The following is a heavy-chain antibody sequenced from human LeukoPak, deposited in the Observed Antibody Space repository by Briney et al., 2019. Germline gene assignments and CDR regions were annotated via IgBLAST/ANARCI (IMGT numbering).Heavy chain of an antibody. CDR1: GFPFSSYW. D-gene: IGHD3/OR15-3a*01. J-gene: IGHJ4*02. CDR3: ATTARVGQN. V-gene: IGHV3-7*03. Sequence: GGSLRLSCVASGFPFSSYWMTWVRQAPGKGLEWVANIKQDGSKKSYVESVKGRFTVSRDNAKNSLFLQMDSLRADDTAVYYCATTARVGQNWGQGTLVTVSS. CDR2: IKQDGSKK.